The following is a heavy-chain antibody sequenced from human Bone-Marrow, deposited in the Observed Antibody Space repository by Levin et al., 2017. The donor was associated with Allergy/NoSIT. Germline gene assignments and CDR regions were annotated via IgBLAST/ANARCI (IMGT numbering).Heavy chain of an antibody. J-gene: IGHJ4*02. Sequence: GGSLRLSCAVSGSPFRDQYLGWIRQAPGKGLEWIAYISNSGDTIHYADSVKGRFTVSRDNTKSSLFLHVKNVTAQDTAVYYCATEGSTAWHQWGQGTLVTVSS. CDR3: ATEGSTAWHQ. CDR2: ISNSGDTI. D-gene: IGHD6-19*01. V-gene: IGHV3-11*01. CDR1: GSPFRDQY.